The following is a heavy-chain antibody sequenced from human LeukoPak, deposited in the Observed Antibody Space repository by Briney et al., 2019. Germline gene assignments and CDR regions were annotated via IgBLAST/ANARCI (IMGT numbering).Heavy chain of an antibody. CDR2: IRSNPDGGTI. J-gene: IGHJ5*02. CDR3: ATDFYDST. Sequence: GGSLRLSCAASGFTFSSYAMHWVRQAPGKGLEWVGRIRSNPDGGTIDYAAPVKGRFTLSRDDSKTTLYLQMNSLQTEDTAVYYCATDFYDSTWGQGTLVTVSS. CDR1: GFTFSSYA. D-gene: IGHD3-22*01. V-gene: IGHV3-15*07.